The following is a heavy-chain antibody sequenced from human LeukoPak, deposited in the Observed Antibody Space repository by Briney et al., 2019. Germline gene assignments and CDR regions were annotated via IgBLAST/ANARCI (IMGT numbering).Heavy chain of an antibody. CDR2: INPNSGDT. CDR3: ARAHYDFWRGLYPRPDY. Sequence: VASVTLCCKASGYTFTGYSLHWVRQAPGQGLEWMGWINPNSGDTNYAQKFQGRVTMTRDTSINTVYMEVSRLRSDDTAVYYCARAHYDFWRGLYPRPDYWGQGTLVTVSS. CDR1: GYTFTGYS. V-gene: IGHV1-2*02. J-gene: IGHJ4*02. D-gene: IGHD3-3*01.